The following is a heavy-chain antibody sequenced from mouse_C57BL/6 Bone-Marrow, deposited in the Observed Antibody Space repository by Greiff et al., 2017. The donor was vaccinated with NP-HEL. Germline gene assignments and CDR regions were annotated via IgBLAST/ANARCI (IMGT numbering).Heavy chain of an antibody. CDR1: GYTFTDYY. D-gene: IGHD2-10*02. CDR2: INPNNGGT. J-gene: IGHJ2*01. Sequence: EVQLQQSGPELVKPGASVKISCKASGYTFTDYYMNWVKQSHGKSLEWIGDINPNNGGTSYNQKFKGKATLTVDKSSSTAYMELRSLTSEDSAVYYCARRVWFTNDYWGQGTTLTVSS. V-gene: IGHV1-26*01. CDR3: ARRVWFTNDY.